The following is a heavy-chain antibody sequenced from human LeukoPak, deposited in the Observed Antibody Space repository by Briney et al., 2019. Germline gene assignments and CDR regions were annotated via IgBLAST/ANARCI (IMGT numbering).Heavy chain of an antibody. CDR3: ARRSGSSVFDY. Sequence: SETLSLTCTVSGGSISSSSYYWGWIRQPPGKGLEWIGSIYYSGSTYYNPSLKSRVTISVDTSKNQFSLKLSSVTAADTAVYYCARRSGSSVFDYWGQGTLVTVSS. J-gene: IGHJ4*02. CDR1: GGSISSSSYY. V-gene: IGHV4-39*07. D-gene: IGHD1-26*01. CDR2: IYYSGST.